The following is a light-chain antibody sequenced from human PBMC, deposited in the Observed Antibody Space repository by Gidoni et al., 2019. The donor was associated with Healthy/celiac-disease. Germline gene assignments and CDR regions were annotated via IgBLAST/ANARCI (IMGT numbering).Light chain of an antibody. CDR2: GAS. Sequence: EIVMPQSPATLSVSPGERATLSCRASQSVSSNLAWYQQKPGQAPRLLIYGASTRATGIPARFSGSGSGTEFTLTISSLQSEYFAVYYCQQYNNWPLYTFGQXTKLEIK. J-gene: IGKJ2*01. V-gene: IGKV3-15*01. CDR1: QSVSSN. CDR3: QQYNNWPLYT.